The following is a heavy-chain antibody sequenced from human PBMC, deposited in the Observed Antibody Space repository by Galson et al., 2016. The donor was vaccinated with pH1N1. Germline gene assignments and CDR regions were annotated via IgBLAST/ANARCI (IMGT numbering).Heavy chain of an antibody. Sequence: SVKVSCKASGGIFSSYAVSWVRRAPGRGLEWMGGIIPIFGTSNYAQKFQGRVTITADESTSTAYPELSSLSSEDTAVYYCARAPDRGEGALSYYYGLDVWGQGTTVIVSS. CDR2: IIPIFGTS. CDR3: ARAPDRGEGALSYYYGLDV. V-gene: IGHV1-69*13. J-gene: IGHJ6*02. D-gene: IGHD3-10*01. CDR1: GGIFSSYA.